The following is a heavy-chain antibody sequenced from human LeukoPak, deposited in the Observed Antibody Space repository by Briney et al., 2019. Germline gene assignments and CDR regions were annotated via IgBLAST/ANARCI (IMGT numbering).Heavy chain of an antibody. CDR1: GFTVSSNY. J-gene: IGHJ4*02. Sequence: GSMRLSCAASGFTVSSNYMSCVRQAPGRGLEGFSVIFSGGSTYYADSVKGRFTISRDNSKNTLYLQMNSLRAEDTAVYYCARTHEYYDSSGYYYFDYWGQGTLVTVFS. D-gene: IGHD3-22*01. CDR3: ARTHEYYDSSGYYYFDY. CDR2: IFSGGST. V-gene: IGHV3-53*01.